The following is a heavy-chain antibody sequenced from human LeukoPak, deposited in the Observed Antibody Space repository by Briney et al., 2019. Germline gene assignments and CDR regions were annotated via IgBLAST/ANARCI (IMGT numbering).Heavy chain of an antibody. CDR1: GYTFTSYA. Sequence: ASVKVSCKASGYTFTSYAMHWVRQAPGQRLEWMGWISAYNGNTNYAQKLQGRVTMTTDTSTSTAYMELRSLRSDDTAVYYCARVPGGAWPWITMVRGVHDYGMDVWGQGTTVTVSS. CDR3: ARVPGGAWPWITMVRGVHDYGMDV. CDR2: ISAYNGNT. J-gene: IGHJ6*02. D-gene: IGHD3-10*01. V-gene: IGHV1-18*01.